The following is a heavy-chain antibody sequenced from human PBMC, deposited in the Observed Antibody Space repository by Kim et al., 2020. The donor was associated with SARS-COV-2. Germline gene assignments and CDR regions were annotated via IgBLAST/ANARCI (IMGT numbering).Heavy chain of an antibody. D-gene: IGHD2-2*01. Sequence: SETLSLTCTVSGGSISSYYWSWIRKPAGKGLEWIGRINTSGSTNYNPSLKSRVPVSVDTSKNQFSLKLSSVTAADTAVYYCARDKPAVGVPAAPPIDYWGQGILVTVSS. CDR1: GGSISSYY. J-gene: IGHJ4*01. CDR2: INTSGST. CDR3: ARDKPAVGVPAAPPIDY. V-gene: IGHV4-4*07.